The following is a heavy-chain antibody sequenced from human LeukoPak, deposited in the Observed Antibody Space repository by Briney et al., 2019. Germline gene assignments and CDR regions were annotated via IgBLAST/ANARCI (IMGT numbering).Heavy chain of an antibody. CDR3: TGPPD. CDR2: IKGKSDGGTT. J-gene: IGHJ4*02. V-gene: IGHV3-15*01. Sequence: PGGSLRLSCAVSGFSVTDAWMSWVRQAPGKGPEWVGRIKGKSDGGTTGYAASVKGRFVISRDESKNTVYLQMNSLNTEDTGVYYCTGPPDWGQGTLVTVSS. CDR1: GFSVTDAW.